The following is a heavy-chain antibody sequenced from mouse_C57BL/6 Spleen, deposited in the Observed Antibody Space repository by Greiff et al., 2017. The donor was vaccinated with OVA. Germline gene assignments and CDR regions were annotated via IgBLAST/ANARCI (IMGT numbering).Heavy chain of an antibody. Sequence: EVQLVESEGGLVQPGSSMKLSCTASGFTFSDYYMAWVRQVPEKGLEWVANINYDGSSTYYLDSLKSRFIISRDNAKNILYLQMSSLKSEDTATDYCARDRGLGGYFDVWGTGTTVTVSS. CDR3: ARDRGLGGYFDV. D-gene: IGHD4-1*01. J-gene: IGHJ1*03. CDR1: GFTFSDYY. V-gene: IGHV5-16*01. CDR2: INYDGSST.